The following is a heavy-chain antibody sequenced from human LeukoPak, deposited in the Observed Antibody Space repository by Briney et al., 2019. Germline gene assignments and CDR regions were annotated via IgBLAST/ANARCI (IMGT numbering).Heavy chain of an antibody. V-gene: IGHV1-2*06. CDR2: INPNSGGT. CDR3: ARDDTPVLGYCSSTSCYGAFDI. D-gene: IGHD2-2*01. J-gene: IGHJ3*02. Sequence: ASVKVSCKASGNTFTDYYIHWVRQAPGQGLEWMGRINPNSGGTNYAQKFQGRVTMTRDTPINTAYMELSRLRSDDTAVYYCARDDTPVLGYCSSTSCYGAFDIWGQGTMVTVSS. CDR1: GNTFTDYY.